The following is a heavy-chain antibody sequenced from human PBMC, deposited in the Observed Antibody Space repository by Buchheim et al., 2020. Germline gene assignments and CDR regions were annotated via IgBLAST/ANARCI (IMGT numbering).Heavy chain of an antibody. CDR2: ISYDGSNK. Sequence: QVQLVESGGGVVQPGRSLRLSCAASGFTFSSYAMHWVRQAPGKGLEWVAVISYDGSNKYYADSVKGRFTISRDTSKNTQYLQMNSLRAEDTAVYYCARAGVYGDYAGWFDPWGQGTL. D-gene: IGHD4-17*01. V-gene: IGHV3-30-3*01. J-gene: IGHJ5*02. CDR3: ARAGVYGDYAGWFDP. CDR1: GFTFSSYA.